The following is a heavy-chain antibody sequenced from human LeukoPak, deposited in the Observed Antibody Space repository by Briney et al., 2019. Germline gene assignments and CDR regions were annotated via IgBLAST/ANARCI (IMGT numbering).Heavy chain of an antibody. J-gene: IGHJ4*02. D-gene: IGHD1-26*01. CDR3: ARLQGSRAIDY. Sequence: PSETLSLTCTVSGYSISSGYYWGWIRQPPGKGLEWIGSIYHSGSTYYNPSLKSRVTISVDTSKNQFSLKLSSVTAADTAVYYCARLQGSRAIDYWGQGTLVTVSS. CDR2: IYHSGST. V-gene: IGHV4-38-2*02. CDR1: GYSISSGYY.